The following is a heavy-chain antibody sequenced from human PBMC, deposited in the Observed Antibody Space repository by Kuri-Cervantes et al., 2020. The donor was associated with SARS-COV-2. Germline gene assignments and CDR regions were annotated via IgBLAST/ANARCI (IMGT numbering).Heavy chain of an antibody. D-gene: IGHD6-19*01. Sequence: GESLKISCAASGFTFDDYGMSWVRQAPGKGLEWVSRINWNGGSTGYADSVKGRFTISRDNAKNSLYLQMNSLRAEDTAVYYCARDSGRYSSGWYTRRTPYFDYWGQGTLVTVSS. CDR2: INWNGGST. V-gene: IGHV3-20*04. CDR3: ARDSGRYSSGWYTRRTPYFDY. CDR1: GFTFDDYG. J-gene: IGHJ4*02.